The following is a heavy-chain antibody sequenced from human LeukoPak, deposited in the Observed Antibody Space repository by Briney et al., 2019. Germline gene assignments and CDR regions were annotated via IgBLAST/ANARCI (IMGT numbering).Heavy chain of an antibody. D-gene: IGHD1-1*01. V-gene: IGHV4-31*01. Sequence: SQTPCLTCTVSGGSPCRGGYCSGWISHHPGKGLEWIGYIYVRGRTSYTPSRKSPATLSVDTSKNQFSLKLSSVTAADTAVYYCARLSRRGWNDPAVDCWGQGTLVTVSS. J-gene: IGHJ4*02. CDR3: ARLSRRGWNDPAVDC. CDR1: GGSPCRGGYC. CDR2: IYVRGRT.